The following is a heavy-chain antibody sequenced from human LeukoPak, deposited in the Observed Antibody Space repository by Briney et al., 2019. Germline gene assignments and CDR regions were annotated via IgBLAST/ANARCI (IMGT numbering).Heavy chain of an antibody. D-gene: IGHD3-10*01. Sequence: GGSLRLSCAASGFAFNTYAMHWVRQAPGQGLEWVALIRHDGSHKFYSNSVRGQFTISRDNSKNTVSLQMNNLRPEDTAVYYCAREIFGSGSYPGFWGQGTLVTVSS. CDR3: AREIFGSGSYPGF. V-gene: IGHV3-30*02. CDR1: GFAFNTYA. CDR2: IRHDGSHK. J-gene: IGHJ4*02.